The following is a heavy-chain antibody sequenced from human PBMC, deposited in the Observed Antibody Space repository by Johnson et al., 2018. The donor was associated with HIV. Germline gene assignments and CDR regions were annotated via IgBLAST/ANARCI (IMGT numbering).Heavy chain of an antibody. D-gene: IGHD6-19*01. CDR3: TRGWRAVSGPDAFDI. CDR2: IRYDATNK. V-gene: IGHV3-30*02. Sequence: QVQLVESGGGVVQPGGSLRLSCAASGFTVSNYGMHWVRQAPGKGLEWVTFIRYDATNKYYAASVKGRFSISRDNSKNTLYLQMASLRVEDTAMYYCTRGWRAVSGPDAFDIWGQGTMVIVSS. CDR1: GFTVSNYG. J-gene: IGHJ3*02.